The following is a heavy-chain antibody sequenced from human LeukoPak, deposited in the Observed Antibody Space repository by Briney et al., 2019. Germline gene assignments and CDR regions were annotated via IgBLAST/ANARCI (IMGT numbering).Heavy chain of an antibody. V-gene: IGHV4-4*07. J-gene: IGHJ6*03. CDR2: IYTSGST. CDR3: ARGIRDIVVVPALYYYYYYMDV. CDR1: GGSISSYY. D-gene: IGHD2-2*01. Sequence: SETLSLTCTVSGGSISSYYWSWLRQPAGKGLEWIGRIYTSGSTNYNPSLKSRVTMSVDTSKNQFSLKLSSVTAADTAVYYCARGIRDIVVVPALYYYYYYMDVWGKGTTVTVSS.